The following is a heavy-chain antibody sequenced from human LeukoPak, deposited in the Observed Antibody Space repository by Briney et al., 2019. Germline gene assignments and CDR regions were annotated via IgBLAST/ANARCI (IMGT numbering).Heavy chain of an antibody. CDR1: GYSISSGYY. V-gene: IGHV4-38-2*02. CDR2: IYHSGST. Sequence: SETLSLTCTVSGYSISSGYYWGWIRQPPGKGLEWIGSIYHSGSTYYNPSLKSRVTISVDTSKNQFSLKLSSVTAADTAVYYCAREGYYDSSGYYYRRAFDIWGQGTMVTVSS. CDR3: AREGYYDSSGYYYRRAFDI. J-gene: IGHJ3*02. D-gene: IGHD3-22*01.